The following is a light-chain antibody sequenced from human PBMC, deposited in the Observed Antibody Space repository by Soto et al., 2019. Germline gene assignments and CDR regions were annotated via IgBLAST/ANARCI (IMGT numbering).Light chain of an antibody. J-gene: IGLJ1*01. V-gene: IGLV2-14*01. CDR1: SSDIGAYKY. CDR3: NSYTSSSALYV. CDR2: EVS. Sequence: QSALTQPASVSGSPGQSITISCTGTSSDIGAYKYVSWYQQHPGKAPKLILYEVSNRPSGVSNRFSGFKSGNTASLTITGPQAEDEADYYCNSYTSSSALYVFGTGTKLTVL.